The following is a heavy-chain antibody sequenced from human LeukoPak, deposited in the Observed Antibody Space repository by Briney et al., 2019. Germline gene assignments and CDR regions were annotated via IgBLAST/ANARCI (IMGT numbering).Heavy chain of an antibody. V-gene: IGHV1-2*02. CDR3: ARDNDVGGGAFYGMDV. J-gene: IGHJ6*02. Sequence: GASVTVSFTASGYTFTVYPMHWVRQAPGQGLEWMGWINPNSGGTNYAQKFQGRVTMTRDTSISTVYMELSSLRSDDTAVYYCARDNDVGGGAFYGMDVWGQGTTVTVSS. CDR1: GYTFTVYP. D-gene: IGHD3-3*01. CDR2: INPNSGGT.